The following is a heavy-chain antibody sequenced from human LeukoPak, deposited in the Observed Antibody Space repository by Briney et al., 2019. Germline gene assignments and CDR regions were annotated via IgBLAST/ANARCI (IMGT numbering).Heavy chain of an antibody. Sequence: ASVKVSCKASGYTFTSYGISWVRQAPGQGLEWMGWISAYNGNTNYAQKLQGRVTMTTDTSTSTAYMELRSLRSDDTAVYYCARVGWELLGFNYYYYMDVWGKGTTVTVSS. J-gene: IGHJ6*03. CDR3: ARVGWELLGFNYYYYMDV. CDR2: ISAYNGNT. CDR1: GYTFTSYG. V-gene: IGHV1-18*04. D-gene: IGHD1-26*01.